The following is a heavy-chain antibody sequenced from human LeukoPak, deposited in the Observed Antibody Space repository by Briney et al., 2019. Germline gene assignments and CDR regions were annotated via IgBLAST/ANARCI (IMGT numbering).Heavy chain of an antibody. CDR1: GFTFSSYW. Sequence: GGSLRLSCAASGFTFSSYWMSWVRQAPGKGLEWVANIKQDGSEKYYVDSVKGRFTISRDNAKNSLYLQMNGLRAEDTAVYYCARDCSSTSCYLYYYYGMDVWGQGTTVTVSS. D-gene: IGHD2-2*01. CDR2: IKQDGSEK. CDR3: ARDCSSTSCYLYYYYGMDV. J-gene: IGHJ6*02. V-gene: IGHV3-7*03.